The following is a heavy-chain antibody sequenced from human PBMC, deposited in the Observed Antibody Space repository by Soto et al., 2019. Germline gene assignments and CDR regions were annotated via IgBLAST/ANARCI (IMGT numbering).Heavy chain of an antibody. V-gene: IGHV1-69*04. CDR1: GGTFSSYT. CDR2: IIPILGIA. CDR3: ARETRDGSYSYYFDY. J-gene: IGHJ4*02. D-gene: IGHD1-26*01. Sequence: SVKVSCKASGGTFSSYTISWVRQAPGQGLEWMGRIIPILGIANYAQKFQGRVTITADKSTSTAYMELSSLRSEDTAVYYCARETRDGSYSYYFDYWGQGTLVTVSS.